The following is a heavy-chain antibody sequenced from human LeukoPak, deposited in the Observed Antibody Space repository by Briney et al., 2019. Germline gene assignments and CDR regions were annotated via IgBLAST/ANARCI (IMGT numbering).Heavy chain of an antibody. D-gene: IGHD3-22*01. CDR2: IYSGGST. CDR1: GFTVSSNY. V-gene: IGHV3-66*01. CDR3: ARDTLYSGSSGPTL. J-gene: IGHJ4*02. Sequence: GGSLRLSCAASGFTVSSNYMSWVRQAPGKGLEWVSVIYSGGSTYYADSVKGRFTISRDNSKNTLYLQMNSLRAEDTAVYYCARDTLYSGSSGPTLWGQGTLVTVSS.